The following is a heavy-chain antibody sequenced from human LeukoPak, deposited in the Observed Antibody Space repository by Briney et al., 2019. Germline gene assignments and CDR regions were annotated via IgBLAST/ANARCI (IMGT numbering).Heavy chain of an antibody. D-gene: IGHD5-18*01. CDR2: TYYRSKWYN. CDR1: GDSFYSNSAA. V-gene: IGHV6-1*01. CDR3: VRDHVETTMSCGAFDI. Sequence: SQTLSLTCAISGDSFYSNSAAWNWIRQSPSRGLEWLGRTYYRSKWYNDYSVSVKSRISINPDTSKNQFSLQLSSVTPEDTAFYYCVRDHVETTMSCGAFDIWGQGTMVTVSS. J-gene: IGHJ3*02.